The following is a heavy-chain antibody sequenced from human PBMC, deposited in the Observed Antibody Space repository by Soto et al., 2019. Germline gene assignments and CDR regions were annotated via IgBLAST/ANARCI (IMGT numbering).Heavy chain of an antibody. V-gene: IGHV3-30-3*01. CDR2: ISYDGSNK. J-gene: IGHJ6*02. CDR1: GFTFSSYA. Sequence: GGSLRLSYAASGFTFSSYAMHWVRQAPGKGLEWVAVISYDGSNKYYADSVKGRFTISRDNSKNTLYLQMNSLRAEDTAVYYCARDDCSSGCPYYYYYGMDVWGQGTTVTVSS. D-gene: IGHD6-19*01. CDR3: ARDDCSSGCPYYYYYGMDV.